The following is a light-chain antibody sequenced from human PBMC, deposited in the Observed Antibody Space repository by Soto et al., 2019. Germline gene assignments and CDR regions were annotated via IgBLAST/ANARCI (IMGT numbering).Light chain of an antibody. Sequence: QSVLTQPASVSGSPGQSITISCTGTSCDVVGYNYVSWYQQHPDKAPKLMIYDVSNRPSGVSNRFSGSKSGNTASLTISGLQAEDEADYYCSSYTSSTTLYYVFGTGTKVTVL. CDR1: SCDVVGYNY. V-gene: IGLV2-14*01. J-gene: IGLJ1*01. CDR2: DVS. CDR3: SSYTSSTTLYYV.